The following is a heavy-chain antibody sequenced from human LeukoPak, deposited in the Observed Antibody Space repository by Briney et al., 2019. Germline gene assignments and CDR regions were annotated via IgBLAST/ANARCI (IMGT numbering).Heavy chain of an antibody. CDR2: IGTAGDT. Sequence: GGSLRLSCAASGFTFSSYDMHWVRQATGKGLEWVSAIGTAGDTYYPGSVKGRFTISRENAKNSLYLQMNSLRAGDTAVYYCARVGSGTGMDVWGQGTTVTVSS. CDR3: ARVGSGTGMDV. CDR1: GFTFSSYD. D-gene: IGHD3-10*01. V-gene: IGHV3-13*01. J-gene: IGHJ6*02.